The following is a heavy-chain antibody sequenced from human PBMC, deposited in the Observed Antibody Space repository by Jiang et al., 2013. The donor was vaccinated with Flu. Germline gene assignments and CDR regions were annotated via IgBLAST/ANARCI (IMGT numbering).Heavy chain of an antibody. CDR3: ARNFDS. V-gene: IGHV3-7*03. Sequence: LVEVWGRLGPAWGSLRLSCVVSGFMFSNNWMNWVRQAPGKGLEWVANIKEDGSAKYYVDSVKGRFTISRDNAKNSLYLQMSSLRVEDTAVYYCARNFDSWGQGTLVTVSS. CDR2: IKEDGSAK. CDR1: GFMFSNNW. J-gene: IGHJ4*02.